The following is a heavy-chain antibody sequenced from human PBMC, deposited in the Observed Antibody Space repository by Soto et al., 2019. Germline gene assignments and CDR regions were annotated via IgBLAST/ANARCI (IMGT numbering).Heavy chain of an antibody. CDR3: AREFYYDSSGYSNWFDP. J-gene: IGHJ5*02. CDR2: INPNSGAT. CDR1: GYSFTGYY. D-gene: IGHD3-22*01. V-gene: IGHV1-2*02. Sequence: ASVKVSCKTSGYSFTGYYIHWVRQAPGQGLEWMGWINPNSGATNYAQKFQGRVTMTGDTSISTAYMELKRLRSDDTAVYYCAREFYYDSSGYSNWFDPWGQGTLVTAPQ.